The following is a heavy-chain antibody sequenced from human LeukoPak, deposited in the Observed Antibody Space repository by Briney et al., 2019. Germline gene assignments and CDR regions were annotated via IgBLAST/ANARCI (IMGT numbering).Heavy chain of an antibody. J-gene: IGHJ5*02. CDR3: AREGFFRWFDP. CDR2: IYYSGST. V-gene: IGHV4-59*01. D-gene: IGHD3-3*01. Sequence: PSETLSLTCAVYGGSFSGYYWSWIRQPPGKGLEWIGYIYYSGSTNCNPSLKSRVTISVDTSKNQFSLKLSSVTAADTAVYYCAREGFFRWFDPWGQGTLVTVCS. CDR1: GGSFSGYY.